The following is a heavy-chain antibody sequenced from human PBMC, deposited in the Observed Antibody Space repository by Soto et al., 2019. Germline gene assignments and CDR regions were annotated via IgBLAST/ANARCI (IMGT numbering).Heavy chain of an antibody. D-gene: IGHD4-4*01. Sequence: EVQLLESGGGLVQPGGSLRLSCAASGFTFNAYAMTWVRQAPGKGLEWVSSVGGSGGNTYYAHSVTGRFTISRDNFQNTLHLEMNRLRAEDTAVYYCAKVASGYINSLDAWGQGTLVTVSS. CDR1: GFTFNAYA. J-gene: IGHJ5*02. CDR2: VGGSGGNT. V-gene: IGHV3-23*01. CDR3: AKVASGYINSLDA.